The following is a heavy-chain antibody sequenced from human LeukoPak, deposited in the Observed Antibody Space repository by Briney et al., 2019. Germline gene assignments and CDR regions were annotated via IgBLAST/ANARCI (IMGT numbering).Heavy chain of an antibody. V-gene: IGHV3-48*03. CDR3: ARGITTIRGVIAIDF. Sequence: GGSLRLSCAASGFTFRSYDLNWVRQVPGKGLEWVSYINNSGYTIGYAYFVRGRFTISRDNANSSLYLQMSSLRAEDTAVYYCARGITTIRGVIAIDFWGQGTLVTVSS. CDR1: GFTFRSYD. CDR2: INNSGYTI. J-gene: IGHJ4*02. D-gene: IGHD3-10*01.